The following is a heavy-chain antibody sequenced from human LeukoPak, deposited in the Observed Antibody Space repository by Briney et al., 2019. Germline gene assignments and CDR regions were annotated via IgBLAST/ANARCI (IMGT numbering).Heavy chain of an antibody. CDR2: IYTSGST. Sequence: PSETLSLTCAVSGYSISSGYYWSWIRQPAGKGLEWIGRIYTSGSTNYNPSLKSRVTMSVDTTNNQFSLKLSSVTAADTAVYYCARGWLDYDILTCHYTPYYFDYWGQGTLVTVSS. V-gene: IGHV4-4*07. D-gene: IGHD3-9*01. CDR1: GYSISSGYY. J-gene: IGHJ4*02. CDR3: ARGWLDYDILTCHYTPYYFDY.